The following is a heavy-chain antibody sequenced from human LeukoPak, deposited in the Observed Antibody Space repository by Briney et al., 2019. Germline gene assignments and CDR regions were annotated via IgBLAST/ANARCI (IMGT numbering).Heavy chain of an antibody. J-gene: IGHJ4*02. CDR2: IYSGGST. Sequence: GGSLRLSCAASGFTVSSNYMSWVRQAPGKGLEWVSVIYSGGSTYYADSVKGRFTISRDNSKNTLYLQVNSLRAEDTAVYYCARDRRCSSTSCYDYWGQGTLVTVSS. D-gene: IGHD2-2*01. V-gene: IGHV3-66*02. CDR1: GFTVSSNY. CDR3: ARDRRCSSTSCYDY.